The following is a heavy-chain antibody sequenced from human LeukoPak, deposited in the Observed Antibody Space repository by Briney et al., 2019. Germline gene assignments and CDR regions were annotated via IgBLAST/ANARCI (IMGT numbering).Heavy chain of an antibody. CDR3: ARGQYHLLYWYFDL. Sequence: PSETLSLTCAVSGGSISSYYWSWIRQPAGKGLEWIGRIYSSGSTNYNPSLKSRVTMSVDTSKNQFSLKLSSVTAADTAVYYCARGQYHLLYWYFDLWGRGTLVTVSS. CDR1: GGSISSYY. V-gene: IGHV4-4*07. D-gene: IGHD2-2*01. CDR2: IYSSGST. J-gene: IGHJ2*01.